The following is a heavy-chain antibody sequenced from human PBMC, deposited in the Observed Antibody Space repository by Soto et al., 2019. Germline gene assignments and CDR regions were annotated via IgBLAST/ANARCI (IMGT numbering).Heavy chain of an antibody. CDR2: IDTSGTKI. D-gene: IGHD3-3*01. J-gene: IGHJ4*02. CDR1: GYTFSDYY. V-gene: IGHV3-11*01. CDR3: ASHYDMWSGYLSPVDY. Sequence: GGSLRLSCASSGYTFSDYYMSWIRQAPGKGLEWISYIDTSGTKIYYADSVKGRFTITRDNAKNSLYLEMNSLRDEDTAVYYCASHYDMWSGYLSPVDYWGQGTLVTVSS.